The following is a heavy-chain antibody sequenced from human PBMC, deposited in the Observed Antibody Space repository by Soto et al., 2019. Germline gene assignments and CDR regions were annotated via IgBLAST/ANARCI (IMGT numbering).Heavy chain of an antibody. CDR3: ARQDRVVAEGRWFDP. D-gene: IGHD2-15*01. J-gene: IGHJ5*02. V-gene: IGHV4-38-2*02. CDR1: GYSISSGYH. CDR2: VHYSGNT. Sequence: SETLSLTCTVSGYSISSGYHWAWIRQPPGQGLEWLGSVHYSGNTYYNPSLKSRLTISVDKSKNQFSLYMSSVTAADTAVYYCARQDRVVAEGRWFDPWGQGTLVTVSS.